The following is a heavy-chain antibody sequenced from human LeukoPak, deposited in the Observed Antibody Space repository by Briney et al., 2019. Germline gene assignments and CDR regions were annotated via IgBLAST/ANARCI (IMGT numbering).Heavy chain of an antibody. J-gene: IGHJ4*02. CDR2: INPSGGST. CDR1: GYTFTSYY. Sequence: ASVKVSCKASGYTFTSYYMHWVRQAPGQGLEWMGIINPSGGSTSYAQKFQGRVIMTRDTSTSTVYMELSSLRSEDTAVYYCARDRDYYDSSGYFDAYYFDYWGQGTLVTVSS. CDR3: ARDRDYYDSSGYFDAYYFDY. D-gene: IGHD3-22*01. V-gene: IGHV1-46*01.